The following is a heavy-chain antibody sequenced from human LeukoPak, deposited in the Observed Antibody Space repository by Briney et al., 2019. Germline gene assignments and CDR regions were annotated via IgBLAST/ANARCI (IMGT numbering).Heavy chain of an antibody. CDR3: ARDGVREEMATHVFDY. Sequence: PGRSLRLSCAASGFTFSSYGMHWVRQAPGKGLEWVAVIWYDGSNKYYACSVKGRFTISRDNSKNTLYLQMNSLRAEDTAVYYCARDGVREEMATHVFDYWGQGTLVTVSS. CDR1: GFTFSSYG. CDR2: IWYDGSNK. D-gene: IGHD5-24*01. J-gene: IGHJ4*02. V-gene: IGHV3-33*01.